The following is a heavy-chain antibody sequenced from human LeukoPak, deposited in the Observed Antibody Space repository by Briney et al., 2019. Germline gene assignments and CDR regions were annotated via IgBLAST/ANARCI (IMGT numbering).Heavy chain of an antibody. D-gene: IGHD1-7*01. J-gene: IGHJ3*01. Sequence: QAGGSLRLSCAASGFTFSLYDMHWVRQATGKSLEWVSGIGTVGDTYYADSVKGRFTISRENAKNSLSLQMDSLRAGDTAVYYCTRDLREGTTPDASGVWGQGTMVTVSS. CDR2: IGTVGDT. CDR1: GFTFSLYD. CDR3: TRDLREGTTPDASGV. V-gene: IGHV3-13*01.